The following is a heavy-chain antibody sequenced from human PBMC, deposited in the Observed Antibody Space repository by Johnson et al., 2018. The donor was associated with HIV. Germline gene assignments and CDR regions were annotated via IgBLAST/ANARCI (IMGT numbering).Heavy chain of an antibody. CDR1: GFTFSDYY. D-gene: IGHD2-15*01. V-gene: IGHV3-11*04. CDR2: ISSSGSTI. J-gene: IGHJ3*02. Sequence: QVQLVESGGGLVKPGGSLRLSCAASGFTFSDYYMIWIRQAPGKGLEWVSYISSSGSTIYYADSVKGRFTISRDSSKNTLYLQMNSLRAEDTALYYCARSKDCSGGSCPDGFDIWGQGTMVIVS. CDR3: ARSKDCSGGSCPDGFDI.